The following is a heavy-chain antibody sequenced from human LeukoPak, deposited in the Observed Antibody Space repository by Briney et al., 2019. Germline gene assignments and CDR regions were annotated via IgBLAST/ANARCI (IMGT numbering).Heavy chain of an antibody. V-gene: IGHV4-61*02. CDR2: ISTRGST. D-gene: IGHD6-13*01. CDR1: GASFSSGPYS. CDR3: ARDLLRGESGSWFEAFDI. J-gene: IGHJ3*02. Sequence: SETLSLTCTVSGASFSSGPYSWNWVRQPAGKGLEWIGRISTRGSTTYNPSLKSRLTLSVDTSNNQFSLSLNSVTAADTAIYYWARDLLRGESGSWFEAFDIWSQGTMVTVSS.